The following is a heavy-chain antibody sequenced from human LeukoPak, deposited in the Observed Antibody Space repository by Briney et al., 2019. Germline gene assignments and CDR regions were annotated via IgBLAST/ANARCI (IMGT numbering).Heavy chain of an antibody. CDR2: ITASSTAI. J-gene: IGHJ4*02. CDR3: AREGGIAAAGIFDY. V-gene: IGHV3-21*01. CDR1: GFTFNTYT. D-gene: IGHD6-13*01. Sequence: GGSLRLSCAASGFTFNTYTMNWVRQAPGKGLEWVSSITASSTAIYSADSVKGRFTISRDNAKNFLYLQMNSLRAEDTAVYYCAREGGIAAAGIFDYWGQGTLVTVSS.